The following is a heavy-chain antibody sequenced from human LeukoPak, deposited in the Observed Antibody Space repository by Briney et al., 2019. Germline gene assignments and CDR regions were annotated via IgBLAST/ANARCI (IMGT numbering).Heavy chain of an antibody. CDR2: IKQDGSEK. D-gene: IGHD3-10*01. Sequence: PGGSLRLSCAASGFTFSSYWMSWVRQAPGKGLEWVANIKQDGSEKYYVDSVKGRFTISRDNAKNSLYLQMNSLRAEDTAVYYCARLFAASSYGSGSYLESWGQGTLVTVSS. CDR1: GFTFSSYW. CDR3: ARLFAASSYGSGSYLES. J-gene: IGHJ4*02. V-gene: IGHV3-7*01.